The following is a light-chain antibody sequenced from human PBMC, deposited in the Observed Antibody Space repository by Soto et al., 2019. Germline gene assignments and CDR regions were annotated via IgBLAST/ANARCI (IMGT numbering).Light chain of an antibody. CDR3: GAYGGNTLCV. V-gene: IGLV2-8*01. J-gene: IGLJ1*01. CDR1: SSDVGGYNY. Sequence: QSALTQPPSASGSPGPSVTISCTGSSSDVGGYNYVSWFQHHPGKAPKLLMHAVNKRPSGVPDRLSGSKSGDTASLTDSGLQAEDEADYYSGAYGGNTLCVFGTGTKVTVL. CDR2: AVN.